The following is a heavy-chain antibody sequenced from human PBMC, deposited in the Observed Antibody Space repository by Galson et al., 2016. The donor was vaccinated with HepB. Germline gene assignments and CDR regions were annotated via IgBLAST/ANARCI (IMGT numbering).Heavy chain of an antibody. CDR1: GSTFSDYE. J-gene: IGHJ4*02. V-gene: IGHV3-48*03. Sequence: SLRLSCAASGSTFSDYEMNWVRQAPGKGLEWVSYISSSGSTIYYADSVKGRFTISRDNAKNSLYLQMNSLRADDTAVYYCARAPTMITFGGLIVGDLDYCGQGTLVTVSS. CDR2: ISSSGSTI. D-gene: IGHD3-16*02. CDR3: ARAPTMITFGGLIVGDLDY.